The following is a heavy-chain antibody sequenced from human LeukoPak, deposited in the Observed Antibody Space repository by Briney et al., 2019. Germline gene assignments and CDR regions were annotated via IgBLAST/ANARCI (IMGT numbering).Heavy chain of an antibody. CDR3: ARAQDDFWSGYYYIGLFDY. D-gene: IGHD3-3*01. V-gene: IGHV1-2*02. Sequence: GASVKVSCKASGYTFTGYYMHWVRQAPGQGLEWMGWINPNSGGTNYAQKFQGRVTMTRDTSISTAYMELSRLRSDDTAVYYCARAQDDFWSGYYYIGLFDYWGQGTLVTVSS. J-gene: IGHJ4*02. CDR2: INPNSGGT. CDR1: GYTFTGYY.